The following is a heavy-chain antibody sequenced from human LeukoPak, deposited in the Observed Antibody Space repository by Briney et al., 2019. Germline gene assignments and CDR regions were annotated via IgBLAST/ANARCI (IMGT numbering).Heavy chain of an antibody. Sequence: GESLKISCKGSGYSFTSYWIGWVRQMPGKGLEWMGIIYPGDSDTRYSPSFQGQVTISADKSISTAYLQWSSLKASDTAMYYCARVSGDIVGQLQFDYWGQGTLVTVSS. D-gene: IGHD5-24*01. CDR3: ARVSGDIVGQLQFDY. J-gene: IGHJ4*02. CDR1: GYSFTSYW. CDR2: IYPGDSDT. V-gene: IGHV5-51*01.